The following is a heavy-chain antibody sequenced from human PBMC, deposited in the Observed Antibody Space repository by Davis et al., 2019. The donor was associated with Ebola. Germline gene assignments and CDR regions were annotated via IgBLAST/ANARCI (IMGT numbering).Heavy chain of an antibody. CDR3: TRDSFGSFDY. Sequence: GESLKISCAASGFTFSTNPMHWARQAPGKGLEWVAVISHDGSQIFYADSVKGRFTISRDTSKNTLYLQMNSLRAEDTAVYYCTRDSFGSFDYWGQGTQVTVSS. J-gene: IGHJ4*02. CDR1: GFTFSTNP. CDR2: ISHDGSQI. V-gene: IGHV3-30-3*01. D-gene: IGHD2/OR15-2a*01.